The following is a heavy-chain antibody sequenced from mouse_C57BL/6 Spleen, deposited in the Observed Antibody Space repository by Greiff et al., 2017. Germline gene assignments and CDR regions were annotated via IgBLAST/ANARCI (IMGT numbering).Heavy chain of an antibody. CDR2: ISYDGSN. D-gene: IGHD2-1*01. CDR1: GYSITSGYY. V-gene: IGHV3-6*01. Sequence: EVQLQESGPGLVKPSQSLSLTCSVTGYSITSGYYWNWIRQFPGNKLEWMGYISYDGSNNYNPSLKNRISITRDTSKNQFFLKLNSVTTEDTATYYCARDPSYGNYPYWYFDVWGTGTTVTVSS. J-gene: IGHJ1*03. CDR3: ARDPSYGNYPYWYFDV.